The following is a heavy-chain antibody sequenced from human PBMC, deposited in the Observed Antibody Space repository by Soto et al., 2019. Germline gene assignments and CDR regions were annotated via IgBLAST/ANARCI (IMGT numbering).Heavy chain of an antibody. Sequence: GGSLRLCCTASGFTFGDYAMSWFRQAPGKGLEWVGFIRSKAYGGTTEYAASVKGRFTISRDDSKSIAYLQMNSLKTEDTAVYYCTRSDCSGGSCYMENFDYWGQGTLVTVSS. CDR1: GFTFGDYA. V-gene: IGHV3-49*03. CDR3: TRSDCSGGSCYMENFDY. CDR2: IRSKAYGGTT. D-gene: IGHD2-15*01. J-gene: IGHJ4*02.